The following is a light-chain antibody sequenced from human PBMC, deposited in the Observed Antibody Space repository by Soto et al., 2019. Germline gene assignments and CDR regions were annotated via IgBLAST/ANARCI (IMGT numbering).Light chain of an antibody. J-gene: IGKJ4*01. V-gene: IGKV1-9*01. CDR1: QAISNN. Sequence: DIQLTQSPSFLSASVGDRVTITCRASQAISNNLAWYQHNPGKPPKLLIYGASTLQSGVPSRFSGSGSGTEFTLTLSSLQPEDFATDYCQQLHNYPRALTFGGGTKVEIE. CDR2: GAS. CDR3: QQLHNYPRALT.